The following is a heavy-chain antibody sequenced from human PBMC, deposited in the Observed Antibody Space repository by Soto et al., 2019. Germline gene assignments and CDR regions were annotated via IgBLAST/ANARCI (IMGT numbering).Heavy chain of an antibody. Sequence: QVQLVESGGGLVKPGGSLRLSCAASAFIISDYYMSWIRQAPGKGLEWVSYISGSGTTIYYADSVKGRFTISRDNAKNSLYLQMSSLRAGDTAVYYCARVGCSGGSCPLDYRGQGTLVTVSS. CDR1: AFIISDYY. J-gene: IGHJ4*02. D-gene: IGHD2-15*01. CDR3: ARVGCSGGSCPLDY. CDR2: ISGSGTTI. V-gene: IGHV3-11*01.